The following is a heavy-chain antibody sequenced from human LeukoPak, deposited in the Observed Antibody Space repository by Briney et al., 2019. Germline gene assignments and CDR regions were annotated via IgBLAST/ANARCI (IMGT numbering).Heavy chain of an antibody. D-gene: IGHD2-15*01. V-gene: IGHV4-4*07. J-gene: IGHJ4*02. CDR3: ARGLGYCSGGSCLAFDY. Sequence: PSETLSLTCTVSGDSISSYYWSWIRQPAGKGLEWIGRIYTSGSTTYNPSLKSRVTMSVDTSKNQFSLKLSSVTAADTAVYYCARGLGYCSGGSCLAFDYWGQGTLVTVSP. CDR2: IYTSGST. CDR1: GDSISSYY.